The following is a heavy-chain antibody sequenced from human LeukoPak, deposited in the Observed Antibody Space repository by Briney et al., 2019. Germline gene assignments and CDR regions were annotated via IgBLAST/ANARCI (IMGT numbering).Heavy chain of an antibody. J-gene: IGHJ4*02. D-gene: IGHD5-12*01. V-gene: IGHV4-34*01. Sequence: SETLSLTCAVYGGSFSSYYWSWIRQPPGKGLEWIGEINHNGSTNYNPSLKSRVTISVDTSKNQFSLKLSSVTAADTAVYYCARNRGIVATIYDYWGQGTLVTVSS. CDR2: INHNGST. CDR3: ARNRGIVATIYDY. CDR1: GGSFSSYY.